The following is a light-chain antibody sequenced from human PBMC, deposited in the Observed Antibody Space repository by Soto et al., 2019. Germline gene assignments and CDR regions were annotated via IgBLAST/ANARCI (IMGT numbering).Light chain of an antibody. CDR2: GAS. J-gene: IGKJ4*01. V-gene: IGKV3-15*01. CDR1: QSVTSD. CDR3: QQYNNWPLT. Sequence: EMVMTQSPATLSVSPGERATLSCRASQSVTSDLAWYQQKPGQAPRLLIYGASTRATAFPARFSGSGSGTEFTLTISSLQSADFAVYYCQQYNNWPLTFGGGTKVDIK.